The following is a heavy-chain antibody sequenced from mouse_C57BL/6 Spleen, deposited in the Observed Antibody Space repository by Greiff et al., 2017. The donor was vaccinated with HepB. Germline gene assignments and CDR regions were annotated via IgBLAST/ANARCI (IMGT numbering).Heavy chain of an antibody. Sequence: QVQLKQPGAELVMPGASVKLSCKASGYTFTSYWMHWVKQRPGQGLEWIGEIDPSDSYTNYNQKFKGKSTLTVDKSSSTAYMQLSSLTSEDSAVYYCARGDGSSPFAYWGQGTLVTVSA. V-gene: IGHV1-69*01. CDR3: ARGDGSSPFAY. CDR2: IDPSDSYT. D-gene: IGHD1-1*01. J-gene: IGHJ3*01. CDR1: GYTFTSYW.